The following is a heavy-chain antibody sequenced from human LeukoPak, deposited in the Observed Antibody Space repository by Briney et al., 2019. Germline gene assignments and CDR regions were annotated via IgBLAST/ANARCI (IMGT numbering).Heavy chain of an antibody. CDR3: ARVDPRYYYYYMDV. Sequence: SSETLPLTCTVSGGSISSYYWSWIRQPPGKGLEWIGYIYYSGSTNYNPSLKSRVTISVDTSKNQFSLKLSSVTAADTAVYYCARVDPRYYYYYMDVWGKGTTVTVSS. CDR2: IYYSGST. CDR1: GGSISSYY. J-gene: IGHJ6*03. V-gene: IGHV4-59*01.